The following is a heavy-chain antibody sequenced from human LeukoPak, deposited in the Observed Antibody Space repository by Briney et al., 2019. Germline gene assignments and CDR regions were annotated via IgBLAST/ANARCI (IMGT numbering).Heavy chain of an antibody. CDR1: GYTFTGYY. Sequence: ASVKVSCKASGYTFTGYYMHWVRQAPGQGLEWMGRINPNSGNTGYAQKFQGRVTITRNTSISTAYMELSSLRSEDTAVYYCARFWDYDSSGYPPPNAFDIWGQGTMVTVSS. CDR3: ARFWDYDSSGYPPPNAFDI. D-gene: IGHD3-22*01. V-gene: IGHV1-8*03. CDR2: INPNSGNT. J-gene: IGHJ3*02.